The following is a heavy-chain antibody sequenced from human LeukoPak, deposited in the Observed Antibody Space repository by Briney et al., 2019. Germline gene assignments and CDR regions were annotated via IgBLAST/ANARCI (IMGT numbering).Heavy chain of an antibody. CDR2: ITGSGGST. CDR1: GFTFSSYA. Sequence: GGSLRLSCAASGFTFSSYAMNWVRQAPGKGLEWVSTITGSGGSTYYTDSVKGRFTISRDNSKNTLYLQMNSLRPEDTAVYYCAKGGLGESSLNNFYYWGQGTLVTVSS. D-gene: IGHD3-16*02. CDR3: AKGGLGESSLNNFYY. J-gene: IGHJ4*02. V-gene: IGHV3-23*01.